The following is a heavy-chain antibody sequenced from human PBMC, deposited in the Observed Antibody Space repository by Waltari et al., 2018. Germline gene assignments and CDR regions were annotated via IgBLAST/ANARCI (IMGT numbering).Heavy chain of an antibody. Sequence: QLQLQESGPGLVKPSETLSLTCTVSGGSISSSSYYWGWIRQPPGKGLEWIGSIYYSGSTYYTPTLKSRVTISVDTSKNQFSLKLSSVTAADTAVYYCAREGAAAGQYYYYDYMDVWGKGTTVTISS. D-gene: IGHD6-13*01. V-gene: IGHV4-39*07. CDR2: IYYSGST. CDR1: GGSISSSSYY. CDR3: AREGAAAGQYYYYDYMDV. J-gene: IGHJ6*03.